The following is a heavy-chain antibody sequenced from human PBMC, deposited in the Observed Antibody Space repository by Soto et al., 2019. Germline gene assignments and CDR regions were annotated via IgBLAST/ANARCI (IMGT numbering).Heavy chain of an antibody. V-gene: IGHV1-69*13. Sequence: ASVKVSCKASGGTFSSYAISWVRQAPGQGLEWMGGIIPIFGTANYAQKFQGRVTITADESTSTAYMELSSLRSEDTAVYYCARQGVVLRRYYFAYWGQGTLGTVDS. D-gene: IGHD3-3*01. CDR3: ARQGVVLRRYYFAY. CDR2: IIPIFGTA. J-gene: IGHJ4*02. CDR1: GGTFSSYA.